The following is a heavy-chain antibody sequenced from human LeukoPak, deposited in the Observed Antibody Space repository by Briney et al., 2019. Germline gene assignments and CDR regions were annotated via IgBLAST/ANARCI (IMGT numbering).Heavy chain of an antibody. D-gene: IGHD2-21*02. CDR1: GFSFSNHA. CDR3: AKAVGTSVPYFDY. Sequence: GGSLRLSCAASGFSFSNHAMGWVRQAPGKGLDWVSGINSNGGTTYYADSVRGRFTISRDSSQNTLYLQMNSLRAEDTAVYYCAKAVGTSVPYFDYWGQGTLVTVSS. J-gene: IGHJ4*02. V-gene: IGHV3-23*01. CDR2: INSNGGTT.